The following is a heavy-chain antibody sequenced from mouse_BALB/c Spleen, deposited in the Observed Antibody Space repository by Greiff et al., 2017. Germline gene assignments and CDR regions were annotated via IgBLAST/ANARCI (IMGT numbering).Heavy chain of an antibody. J-gene: IGHJ3*01. CDR3: ARGLQPAWFAY. CDR1: GFTFSDYY. D-gene: IGHD2-4*01. Sequence: EVKLMESGGGLVKPGGSLKLSCAASGFTFSDYYMYWVRQTPEKRLEWVATISDGGSYTYYPDSVKGRFTISSDTAKNNLYLQMSRQKSEDTAKYYCARGLQPAWFAYWGQGTLVTVSA. V-gene: IGHV5-4*02. CDR2: ISDGGSYT.